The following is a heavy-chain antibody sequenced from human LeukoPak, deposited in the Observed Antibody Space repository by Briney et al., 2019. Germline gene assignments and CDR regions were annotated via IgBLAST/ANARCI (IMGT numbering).Heavy chain of an antibody. D-gene: IGHD2/OR15-2a*01. CDR3: ARTRGSHISMAYLDY. Sequence: ASVKVSCKASGYTFTGYYMHWVRQAPGQGLEWMGCINPNSGGTIYAQKFQGRVTMTRGTSISTAYMELSSLRSDDTAVYYCARTRGSHISMAYLDYWGQGTLVTVSS. CDR2: INPNSGGT. CDR1: GYTFTGYY. V-gene: IGHV1-2*02. J-gene: IGHJ4*02.